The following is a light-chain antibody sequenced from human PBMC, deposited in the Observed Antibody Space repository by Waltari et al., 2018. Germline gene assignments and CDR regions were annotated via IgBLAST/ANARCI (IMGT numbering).Light chain of an antibody. CDR3: QQYGSSPRT. V-gene: IGKV3-20*01. J-gene: IGKJ2*02. CDR1: QSISSNY. Sequence: EILLTQSPGTLSLSPGERATLSCRSSQSISSNYLAWYQQKPGQAPRLLIYGASSRATGIPDRFSGSGYDTDFTLTVSRLESEDLGVYYCQQYGSSPRTFGQGTKVEIK. CDR2: GAS.